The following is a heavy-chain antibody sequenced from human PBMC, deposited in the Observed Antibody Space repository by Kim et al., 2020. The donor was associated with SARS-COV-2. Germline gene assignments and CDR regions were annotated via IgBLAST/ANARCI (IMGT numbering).Heavy chain of an antibody. D-gene: IGHD3-22*01. J-gene: IGHJ4*02. Sequence: DSVKGRFTISRDNAKNSLYLQMNSLRAEDTAVYYCARAPPYYYDSSGYDYWGQGTLVTVSS. V-gene: IGHV3-7*01. CDR3: ARAPPYYYDSSGYDY.